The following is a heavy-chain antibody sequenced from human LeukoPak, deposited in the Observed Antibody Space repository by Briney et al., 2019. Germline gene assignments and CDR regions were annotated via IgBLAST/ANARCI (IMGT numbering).Heavy chain of an antibody. V-gene: IGHV3-33*01. CDR3: ARDFFRSVPAAYYYYGMDV. J-gene: IGHJ6*02. CDR1: GFTFSSYG. Sequence: SLSLSSAASGFTFSSYGMHWVRPAPGKGLEWVAVLWYDGSNKYYADSVKGRFTISRDNSKNTLYLQMNSLGAEDTAVYYCARDFFRSVPAAYYYYGMDVWGQGTTVTVSS. CDR2: LWYDGSNK. D-gene: IGHD2-2*01.